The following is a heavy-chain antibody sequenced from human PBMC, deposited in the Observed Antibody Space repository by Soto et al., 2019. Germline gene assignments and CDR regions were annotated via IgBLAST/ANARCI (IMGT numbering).Heavy chain of an antibody. CDR3: ASWLKGPDIGNYYYGMDV. V-gene: IGHV1-69*12. Sequence: QVQLVQSGAEVKKPGSSVKVSCKASGGAFSDYAFSWVRQAPGQGLEWLGGIMPIFRAPDYAQKFQGRVTITEDEFTRTAYMAMNSLRSEDTAVYYCASWLKGPDIGNYYYGMDVWGQGTTVTVS. D-gene: IGHD2-15*01. CDR1: GGAFSDYA. CDR2: IMPIFRAP. J-gene: IGHJ6*02.